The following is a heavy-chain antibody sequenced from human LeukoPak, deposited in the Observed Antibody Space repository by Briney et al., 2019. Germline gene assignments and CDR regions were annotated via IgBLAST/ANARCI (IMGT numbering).Heavy chain of an antibody. D-gene: IGHD5-18*01. CDR3: ARTRYSYGVIDY. CDR1: GFTFGSYA. Sequence: GGSLRLSCAASGFTFGSYAMHWVRQAPGKGLEWVAVISYDGSNKYYADSVKGRFTISRDNSKNTLYLQMNSLRAEDTAVYYCARTRYSYGVIDYWGQGTLVTVSS. CDR2: ISYDGSNK. J-gene: IGHJ4*02. V-gene: IGHV3-30-3*01.